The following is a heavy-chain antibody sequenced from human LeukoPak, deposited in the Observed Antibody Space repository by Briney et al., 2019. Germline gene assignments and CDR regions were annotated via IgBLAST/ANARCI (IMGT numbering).Heavy chain of an antibody. CDR1: GGSISSYY. V-gene: IGHV4-59*12. Sequence: SETLSLTCTVSGGSISSYYWSWIRQPPGKGLEWIGYIYYSGSTNYNPSLKSRVTISVDTSKNQFSLKLSSVTAADTAVYYCARDLGTFRSYLGWFDPWGQGTLVTVSS. CDR2: IYYSGST. CDR3: ARDLGTFRSYLGWFDP. J-gene: IGHJ5*02. D-gene: IGHD1-1*01.